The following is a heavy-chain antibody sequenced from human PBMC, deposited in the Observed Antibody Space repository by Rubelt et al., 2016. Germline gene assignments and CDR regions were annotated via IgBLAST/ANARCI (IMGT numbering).Heavy chain of an antibody. Sequence: VQLQESGPGLVKPSETLSLTCTVSGGSISSYYWSWIRQPPGKGLEWIGYIYYSGSTNYNPSLKSRVTISVDTSKNQFSLKLSSVTAADTAVYYCARARVDIVATTTFDYWGQGTLVTVSA. CDR2: IYYSGST. V-gene: IGHV4-59*12. CDR1: GGSISSYY. D-gene: IGHD5-12*01. CDR3: ARARVDIVATTTFDY. J-gene: IGHJ4*02.